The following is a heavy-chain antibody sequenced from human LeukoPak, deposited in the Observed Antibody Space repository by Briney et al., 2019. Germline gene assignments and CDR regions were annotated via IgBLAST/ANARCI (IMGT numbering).Heavy chain of an antibody. D-gene: IGHD3-3*01. Sequence: SETLFLTCTVSGCSISSYYWTWIRQPPGKGLEWIGYIYYSGSTNYNPSLKSRVIISVVTSNNQFCLKQSSVIAADTAVYYCARSYFDFWKCYYGGAFDIWGQGTMVTVSS. CDR1: GCSISSYY. V-gene: IGHV4-59*01. CDR3: ARSYFDFWKCYYGGAFDI. CDR2: IYYSGST. J-gene: IGHJ3*02.